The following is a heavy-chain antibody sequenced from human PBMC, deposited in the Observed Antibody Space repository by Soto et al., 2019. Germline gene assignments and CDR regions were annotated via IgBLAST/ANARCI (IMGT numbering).Heavy chain of an antibody. Sequence: QVQLQESGPGLVKPSETLSLTCTVSGGSISSYYWSWIRQPPGKGLEWIGYIYYSGSTNYNPSLKSRVTISVDTSKNQFSLKLSSVTAADTDVYYCARDPPSSSGGVEYFDLWGRGPLVTVSS. CDR3: ARDPPSSSGGVEYFDL. CDR2: IYYSGST. J-gene: IGHJ2*01. CDR1: GGSISSYY. D-gene: IGHD2-8*02. V-gene: IGHV4-59*01.